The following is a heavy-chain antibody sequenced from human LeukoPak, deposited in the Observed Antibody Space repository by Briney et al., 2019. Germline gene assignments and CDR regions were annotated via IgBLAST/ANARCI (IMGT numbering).Heavy chain of an antibody. CDR1: GGSISSYY. Sequence: SETLSLTCTVSGGSISSYYWSWLRQPPGKGLEWIGYIYYSGSTNYNPSLKSRVTISVDASKNQFSLKLSSVTAADTAVYYCARDYYDSSGYYSPDAFDIWGQGTMVTVSS. J-gene: IGHJ3*02. CDR3: ARDYYDSSGYYSPDAFDI. D-gene: IGHD3-22*01. CDR2: IYYSGST. V-gene: IGHV4-59*01.